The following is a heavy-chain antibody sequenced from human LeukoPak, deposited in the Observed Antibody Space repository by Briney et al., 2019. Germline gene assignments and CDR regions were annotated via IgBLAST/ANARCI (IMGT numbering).Heavy chain of an antibody. CDR3: ASGNYFDN. V-gene: IGHV3-7*01. D-gene: IGHD2-15*01. J-gene: IGHJ4*02. CDR1: GFTFSTYW. Sequence: GGSLRLSCEASGFTFSTYWMSWVRQAPGKGLEWVANINQDGTEKYCVDSVKGRFTISRDNAKNSLYLHMSSLRAEDTAVYFCASGNYFDNWCQGTLVAVSS. CDR2: INQDGTEK.